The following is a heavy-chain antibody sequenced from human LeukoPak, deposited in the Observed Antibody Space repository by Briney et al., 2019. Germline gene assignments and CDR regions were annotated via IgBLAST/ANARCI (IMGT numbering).Heavy chain of an antibody. CDR2: IWYDGSNK. V-gene: IGHV3-33*01. Sequence: PGGSLRLSCAASGFTFSSYGMHWVRQAPGKGLEWVAVIWYDGSNKYYADSVKGRFTISRDNSKNTLYLQMNSLRAEDTAVYYCARGMAVRDFDIWGQGTMVTVSS. J-gene: IGHJ3*02. CDR3: ARGMAVRDFDI. CDR1: GFTFSSYG. D-gene: IGHD5-24*01.